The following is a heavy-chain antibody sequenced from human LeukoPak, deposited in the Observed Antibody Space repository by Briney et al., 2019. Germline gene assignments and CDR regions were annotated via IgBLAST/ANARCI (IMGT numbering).Heavy chain of an antibody. V-gene: IGHV4-38-2*02. Sequence: PSETLSLTCTVSGYSISSGYYWGWIRQPPGKGLEWIGSIYHSGSTYYNPSLKSRVTISVDTSKNQFSLKLSSVTAADTAVYYCAREGSRIDGDYIKANWFDPWGQGTLVTVSS. CDR1: GYSISSGYY. CDR2: IYHSGST. J-gene: IGHJ5*02. D-gene: IGHD4-17*01. CDR3: AREGSRIDGDYIKANWFDP.